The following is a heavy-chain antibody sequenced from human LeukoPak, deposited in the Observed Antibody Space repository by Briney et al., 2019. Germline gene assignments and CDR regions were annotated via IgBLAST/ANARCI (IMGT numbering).Heavy chain of an antibody. Sequence: GASVKVSCKASGYTFTSYDINWVRQATGQGLEWMGWMNPNSGNTGYAQKFQGRVTMTRNTSISTAYMELSRLRSDDTAVYYCARALLCGGSCYRNYWGQGTLVTVSS. CDR1: GYTFTSYD. D-gene: IGHD2-15*01. V-gene: IGHV1-8*01. CDR3: ARALLCGGSCYRNY. J-gene: IGHJ4*02. CDR2: MNPNSGNT.